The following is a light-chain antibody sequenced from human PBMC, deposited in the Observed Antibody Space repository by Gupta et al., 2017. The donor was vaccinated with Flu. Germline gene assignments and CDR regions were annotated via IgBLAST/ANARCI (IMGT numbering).Light chain of an antibody. Sequence: PSTLSASVGDRVTITCRASQSMSTSLAWYQQKPGKAPQLLVFQASSLQRGVPSTFSGSASGIEFTLTIDSLQPGDFATYYCQQSPSYPWTFGQGTKVEF. J-gene: IGKJ1*01. CDR3: QQSPSYPWT. CDR2: QAS. V-gene: IGKV1-5*03. CDR1: QSMSTS.